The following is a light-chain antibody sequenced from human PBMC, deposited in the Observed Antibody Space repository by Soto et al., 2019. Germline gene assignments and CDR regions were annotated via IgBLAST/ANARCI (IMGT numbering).Light chain of an antibody. CDR2: ADN. CDR1: SSNIGAGYD. J-gene: IGLJ2*01. Sequence: QSVLTQPPSVSGAPGQKITMSCTGSSSNIGAGYDDHWYQQIPGAAPRLLIYADNNRPSGVPDRFSASKSGTSASLAITGLQGEDEANYYCQSYDTSLSGVIFGAGTKLTVL. V-gene: IGLV1-40*01. CDR3: QSYDTSLSGVI.